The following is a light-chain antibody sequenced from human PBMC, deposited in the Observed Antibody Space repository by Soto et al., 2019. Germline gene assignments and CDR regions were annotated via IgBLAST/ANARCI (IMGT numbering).Light chain of an antibody. V-gene: IGLV2-11*01. CDR2: DVT. Sequence: QSVLAQPRSVSGSPGQSVTISCSGTSXDVGGYNSVSWYQQFPGKAPKLMIYDVTKRPSGVPDRFSGSKSGNTASLTISGLQAEDAADCYCCSYAASYTLVFGGGTKGTVL. J-gene: IGLJ2*01. CDR3: CSYAASYTLV. CDR1: SXDVGGYNS.